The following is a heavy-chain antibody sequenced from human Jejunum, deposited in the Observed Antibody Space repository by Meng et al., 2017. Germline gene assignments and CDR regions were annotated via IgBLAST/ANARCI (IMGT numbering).Heavy chain of an antibody. CDR3: ARVRGGSVLEGFYDF. D-gene: IGHD3/OR15-3a*01. Sequence: GESLKISCAASGFNFDDSVMSWVRQVPGKGLEWVSGINWNGERGGNIGYAESLKGRFTISRDNAKKFLYLQMNSLSAEGTSLYHCARVRGGSVLEGFYDFWGQGTMVTVSS. J-gene: IGHJ4*02. CDR1: GFNFDDSV. V-gene: IGHV3-20*01. CDR2: INWNGERGGNI.